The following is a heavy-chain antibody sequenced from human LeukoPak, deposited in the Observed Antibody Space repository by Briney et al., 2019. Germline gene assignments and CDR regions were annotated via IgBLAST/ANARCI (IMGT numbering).Heavy chain of an antibody. V-gene: IGHV4-34*01. J-gene: IGHJ5*01. CDR1: GGSFSGYY. CDR3: ARGRYGTRSGRLDS. Sequence: SETLSLTCAVYGGSFSGYYWSWIRQPPGKGLDWIGEINHSGSTNYNPSLKSRVTISVDTSKNQFSLKLSSVTAADTAVYYCARGRYGTRSGRLDSWGQGTLVTVSS. CDR2: INHSGST. D-gene: IGHD1-26*01.